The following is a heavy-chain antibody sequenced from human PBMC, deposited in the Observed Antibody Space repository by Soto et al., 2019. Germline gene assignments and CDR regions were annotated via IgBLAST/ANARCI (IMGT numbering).Heavy chain of an antibody. Sequence: GGSLRLSCAASGFTFSSYGMHWVRQAPGKGLEWVAVISYDGSNKYFADSVKGRFTISRDNSKNTLYLQMNSLRAEDTAVYYCAKDPKGPTYDDFWSVRGWWFEPWGQGTLVRVSS. CDR2: ISYDGSNK. D-gene: IGHD3-3*01. J-gene: IGHJ5*02. CDR1: GFTFSSYG. CDR3: AKDPKGPTYDDFWSVRGWWFEP. V-gene: IGHV3-30*18.